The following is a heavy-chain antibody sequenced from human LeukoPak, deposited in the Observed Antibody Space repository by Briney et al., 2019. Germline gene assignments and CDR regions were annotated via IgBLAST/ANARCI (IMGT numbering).Heavy chain of an antibody. Sequence: GESPKISCKGSGYMFTNYWIGWVRQMPGKGLEWMGIIFPGDSDIRYNPSFQGQVTISADKSITTAYLQWSSLKASDTAMYYCARPDYRYYGMDVWGQGTTVTVSS. CDR1: GYMFTNYW. D-gene: IGHD4-11*01. CDR2: IFPGDSDI. CDR3: ARPDYRYYGMDV. V-gene: IGHV5-51*01. J-gene: IGHJ6*02.